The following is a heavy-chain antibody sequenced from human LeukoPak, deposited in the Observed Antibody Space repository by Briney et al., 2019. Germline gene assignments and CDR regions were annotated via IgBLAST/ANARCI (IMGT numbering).Heavy chain of an antibody. CDR1: GGSITNYY. CDR3: ARALAADKSGVDY. D-gene: IGHD6-13*01. Sequence: SETLSLTCTVSGGSITNYYWNWIRQPPGKGLEWIGFIYSSGTTNYNPSLKSRLTISLDTSKNQFSLKLTSMTAADTAVYYCARALAADKSGVDYWGQGTLVTVSS. CDR2: IYSSGTT. J-gene: IGHJ4*02. V-gene: IGHV4-59*01.